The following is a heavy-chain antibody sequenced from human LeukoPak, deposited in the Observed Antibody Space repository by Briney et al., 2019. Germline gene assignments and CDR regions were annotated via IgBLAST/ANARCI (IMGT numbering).Heavy chain of an antibody. V-gene: IGHV3-23*01. Sequence: GGSLRLSCAASGFTFSSYGMSWVRQAPGKGLEWVSGISGNSGTTYYADSVKGRFTISRDNAKNSLYLQMNSLRAEDTAVYYCAELGITMIGGVWGKGTTVTISS. D-gene: IGHD3-10*02. CDR1: GFTFSSYG. CDR3: AELGITMIGGV. CDR2: ISGNSGTT. J-gene: IGHJ6*04.